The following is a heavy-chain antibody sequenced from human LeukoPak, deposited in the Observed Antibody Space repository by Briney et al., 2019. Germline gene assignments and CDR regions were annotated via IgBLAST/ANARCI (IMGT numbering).Heavy chain of an antibody. J-gene: IGHJ4*02. Sequence: ASVKVSCKASGYTFTGHYLHCVRQAPGQGLEWMGWISGHDGGTNFAQKFQDRVTMTRDTSITTAYMELTSLTPDDTAEYYCVRDFDWGPDYWGQGTLVTVSS. D-gene: IGHD3-9*01. CDR1: GYTFTGHY. V-gene: IGHV1-2*02. CDR3: VRDFDWGPDY. CDR2: ISGHDGGT.